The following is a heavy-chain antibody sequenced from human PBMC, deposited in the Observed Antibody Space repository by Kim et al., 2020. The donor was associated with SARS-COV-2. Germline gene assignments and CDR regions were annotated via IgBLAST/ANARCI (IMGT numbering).Heavy chain of an antibody. CDR2: IYYSGST. CDR1: GGSISSGGYY. CDR3: ARAGITMIAVVNAFDI. Sequence: SETLSLTCTVSGGSISSGGYYWSWIRQHPGKGLEWIGYIYYSGSTYYNPSLKSRVTISVDTSKNQFSLKLSSVTAADTAVYYCARAGITMIAVVNAFDIWGQGTMVTVSS. J-gene: IGHJ3*02. V-gene: IGHV4-31*03. D-gene: IGHD3-22*01.